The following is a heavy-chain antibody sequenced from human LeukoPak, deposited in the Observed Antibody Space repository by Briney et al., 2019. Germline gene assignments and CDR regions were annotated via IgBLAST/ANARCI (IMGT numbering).Heavy chain of an antibody. V-gene: IGHV3-15*01. J-gene: IGHJ4*02. Sequence: GGSLRLSCAASGLTFSNAWMSWVRQAPGKGLEWVGRKRKSDGGTTDYAAPVKGRFTISRDDSKNTLYLQVNSLKSEDTAVYYCTTELDIRPNHYWGQGTLVTVSS. CDR2: KRKSDGGTT. CDR1: GLTFSNAW. D-gene: IGHD3-22*01. CDR3: TTELDIRPNHY.